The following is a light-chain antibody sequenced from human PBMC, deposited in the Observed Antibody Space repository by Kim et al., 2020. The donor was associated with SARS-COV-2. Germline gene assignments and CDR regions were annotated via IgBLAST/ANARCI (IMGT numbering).Light chain of an antibody. J-gene: IGKJ2*01. CDR3: QQYNNWPPYT. V-gene: IGKV3-15*01. CDR2: GAS. CDR1: QSVSSS. Sequence: EVVMTQSPATLSVSPGEGATLFCRASQSVSSSLAWYQQKPGQAPRLLIYGASTRATGIPARFSGSGSGTEFTLTISSLQSEDFAVYYCQQYNNWPPYTFGQGTKLEI.